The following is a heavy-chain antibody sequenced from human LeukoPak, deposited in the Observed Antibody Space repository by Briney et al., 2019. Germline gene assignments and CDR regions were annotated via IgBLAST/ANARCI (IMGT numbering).Heavy chain of an antibody. V-gene: IGHV3-23*01. CDR3: ANGAFRLYYIDV. J-gene: IGHJ6*03. D-gene: IGHD3-16*01. CDR2: ITASGDST. Sequence: GGSLRLSCAGSGFPFSSYPISWVRQPPGKGLEWVSAITASGDSTYSADSVKGRFTISRDNAKNTVYLQMNSLRAEDTAVYYCANGAFRLYYIDVWGKGTTVTVSS. CDR1: GFPFSSYP.